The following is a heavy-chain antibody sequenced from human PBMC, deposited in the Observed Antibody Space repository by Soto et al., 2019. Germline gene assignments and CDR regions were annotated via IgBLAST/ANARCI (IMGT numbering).Heavy chain of an antibody. J-gene: IGHJ6*03. Sequence: ASVKVSCKASGGTFSSYTISWVRQAPGQGLEWMGRIIPILGIANYAQKFQGRVTITADKSTSTAYMELSSLRSEDTTVYYCAREDGDMITFGGVMHYYYYMDVWGKGTTVTVSS. V-gene: IGHV1-69*04. CDR2: IIPILGIA. D-gene: IGHD3-16*01. CDR1: GGTFSSYT. CDR3: AREDGDMITFGGVMHYYYYMDV.